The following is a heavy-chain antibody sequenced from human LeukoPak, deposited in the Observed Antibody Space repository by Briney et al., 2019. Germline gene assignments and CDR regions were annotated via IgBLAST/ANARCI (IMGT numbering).Heavy chain of an antibody. Sequence: ASVKVSCKASGYTFTGYYMHWVRQAPGQGLEWMGWINPNSGGTNYAQKFRGWVTMTRDTSISTAYMELSRLRSDDTAVYYCARESSGYQDFDYWGQGTLVTVSS. J-gene: IGHJ4*02. CDR2: INPNSGGT. CDR1: GYTFTGYY. V-gene: IGHV1-2*04. CDR3: ARESSGYQDFDY. D-gene: IGHD3-22*01.